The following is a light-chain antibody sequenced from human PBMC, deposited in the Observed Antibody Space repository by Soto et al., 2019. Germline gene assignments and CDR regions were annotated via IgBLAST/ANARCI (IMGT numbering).Light chain of an antibody. CDR2: GAS. J-gene: IGKJ3*01. CDR1: QTISSNY. Sequence: EIVLTQSPGTLSLSAGERGTLSCRASQTISSNYLAWYQQKPGQAPRLLIFGASYRATGIPDRFSGSGSGTDFTLTISRLEPEDFAVYYCQQYRSSPPEFTFGPGTKVDIK. V-gene: IGKV3-20*01. CDR3: QQYRSSPPEFT.